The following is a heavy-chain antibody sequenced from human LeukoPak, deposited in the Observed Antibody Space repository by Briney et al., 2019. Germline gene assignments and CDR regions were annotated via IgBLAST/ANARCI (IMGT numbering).Heavy chain of an antibody. J-gene: IGHJ6*02. CDR3: AKATSGSYYYYGMDV. D-gene: IGHD3-10*01. CDR2: ISGSSGST. Sequence: PGGSLRLSCAASRFPFSNYAMSWVRQAPGKGLEWVSVISGSSGSTYYADSVKGRFTISRDNPKSTLYLQMNSLRAEDTAVYYCAKATSGSYYYYGMDVWGQGTTVTVSS. CDR1: RFPFSNYA. V-gene: IGHV3-23*01.